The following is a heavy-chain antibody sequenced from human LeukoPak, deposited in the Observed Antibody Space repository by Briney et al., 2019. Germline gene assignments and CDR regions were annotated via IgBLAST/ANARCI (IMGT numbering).Heavy chain of an antibody. V-gene: IGHV1-46*01. J-gene: IGHJ4*02. CDR2: INPSGGST. CDR3: ASAGIRGLRRSLDY. D-gene: IGHD1-26*01. Sequence: ASVKIFCKASGYTFCSYYMHCMRQAPGQWLELMGIINPSGGSTSYAQKFQGRVTMTRDTSTSTVYMELSSLRSEDTAVYYCASAGIRGLRRSLDYWGQGTLVTVSS. CDR1: GYTFCSYY.